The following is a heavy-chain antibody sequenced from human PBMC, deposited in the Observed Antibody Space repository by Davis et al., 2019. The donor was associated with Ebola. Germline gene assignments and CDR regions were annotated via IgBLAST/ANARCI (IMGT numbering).Heavy chain of an antibody. CDR2: IYHSGST. CDR3: ARRRDRPYRSWFDP. D-gene: IGHD6-6*01. CDR1: GGSISSGDYY. Sequence: PSETLSLTCTVSGGSISSGDYYWSWIRQPPGKGLEWIGYIYHSGSTYYNPSLKSRVTISVDTSKNQFSLKLSSVTAADMAVYYCARRRDRPYRSWFDPWGQGTLVTVSS. V-gene: IGHV4-30-4*08. J-gene: IGHJ5*02.